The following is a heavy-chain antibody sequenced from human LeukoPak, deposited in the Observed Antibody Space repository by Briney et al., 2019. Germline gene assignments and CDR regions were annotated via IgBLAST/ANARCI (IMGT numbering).Heavy chain of an antibody. CDR2: IKQDGSET. CDR1: GFTFSNYW. V-gene: IGHV3-7*01. D-gene: IGHD3-3*01. CDR3: ARDIDRYYADY. J-gene: IGHJ4*02. Sequence: GGSLRLSCAASGFTFSNYWMNWVRQAPGKGLEWVANIKQDGSETHYVDSVKGRFTISRDNAKNSLYLQMNSLRAEDTAVYYCARDIDRYYADYWGLGTLVTVSS.